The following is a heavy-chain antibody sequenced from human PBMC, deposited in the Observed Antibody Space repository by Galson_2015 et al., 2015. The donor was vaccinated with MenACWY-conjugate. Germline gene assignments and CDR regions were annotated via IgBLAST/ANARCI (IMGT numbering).Heavy chain of an antibody. V-gene: IGHV3-23*01. J-gene: IGHJ6*02. CDR2: ISGSGGST. CDR1: GFTFSSYA. D-gene: IGHD3-22*01. CDR3: AKAATYYYDSSGYYLPLYYGMDV. Sequence: SLRLSCAASGFTFSSYAMSWVRQAPGKGLEWVSAISGSGGSTYYAGSVKGRFTISRDNSKNTLYLQMNSLRAEDTAVYYCAKAATYYYDSSGYYLPLYYGMDVWGQGTTVTVSS.